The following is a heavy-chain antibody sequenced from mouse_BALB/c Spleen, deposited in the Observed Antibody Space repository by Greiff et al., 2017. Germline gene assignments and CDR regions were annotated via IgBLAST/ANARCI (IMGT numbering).Heavy chain of an antibody. CDR2: IRLKSDNYAT. D-gene: IGHD1-2*01. Sequence: EVKLEESGGGLVQPGGSMKLSCVASGFTFSSYWMSWVRQSPEKGLEWVAEIRLKSDNYATHYAESVKGKFTISRDDSKSRLYLQMNSLRAEDTGIYYCTRSFITTADLDYWGQGTTLTVSS. V-gene: IGHV6-6*02. CDR3: TRSFITTADLDY. CDR1: GFTFSSYW. J-gene: IGHJ2*01.